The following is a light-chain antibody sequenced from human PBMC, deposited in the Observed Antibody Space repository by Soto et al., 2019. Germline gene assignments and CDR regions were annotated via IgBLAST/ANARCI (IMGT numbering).Light chain of an antibody. J-gene: IGLJ3*02. CDR2: EVN. Sequence: QSALTQPPSASESPGQSVTISCTGTSSDVGGYDYVSWYQQHPGKAPKLMIYEVNKRPSGVPDRFSGSKSGNTASLTVSGLQAEDEADYYCSSYAGSNIWVFGGGTKVTVL. V-gene: IGLV2-8*01. CDR3: SSYAGSNIWV. CDR1: SSDVGGYDY.